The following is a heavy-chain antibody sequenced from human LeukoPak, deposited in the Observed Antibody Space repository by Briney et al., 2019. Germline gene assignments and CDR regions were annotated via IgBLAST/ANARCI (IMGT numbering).Heavy chain of an antibody. J-gene: IGHJ3*02. D-gene: IGHD1-26*01. Sequence: ASVKVSCKASGYTFTSYGVSWVRQAPGQGLEWMGWISVYNGNTNSTQKLQGRVTMTTDTSTSTAYMELRSLRSDDTAVYYCARNRWEPYHNDAFDIWGQGTMVTVSS. CDR1: GYTFTSYG. CDR3: ARNRWEPYHNDAFDI. CDR2: ISVYNGNT. V-gene: IGHV1-18*01.